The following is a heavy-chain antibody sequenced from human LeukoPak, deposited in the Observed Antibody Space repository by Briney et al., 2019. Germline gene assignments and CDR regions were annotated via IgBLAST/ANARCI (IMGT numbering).Heavy chain of an antibody. CDR2: IYHSGST. D-gene: IGHD3-10*01. Sequence: SGTLSLTCAVSGGSISSSNWWSWVRQPPGKGLEWIGEIYHSGSTNYNPSLKSRVTISVDTSKNQFSLNLNSVTAADTAVYYCARSLYYYGPYDYWGQGTLVTVSS. J-gene: IGHJ4*02. CDR3: ARSLYYYGPYDY. V-gene: IGHV4-4*02. CDR1: GGSISSSNW.